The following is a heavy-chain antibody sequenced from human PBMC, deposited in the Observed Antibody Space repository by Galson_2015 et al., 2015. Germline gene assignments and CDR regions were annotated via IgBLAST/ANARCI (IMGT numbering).Heavy chain of an antibody. CDR1: GGSFSGYY. CDR3: ARLLAVAGTGFDY. CDR2: INHSGST. V-gene: IGHV4-34*01. D-gene: IGHD6-19*01. J-gene: IGHJ4*02. Sequence: ETLSLTCAVYGGSFSGYYWSWIRQPPGKGLEWIGEINHSGSTNYNPSLKSRVTISADTSKNQFSLKLSSVTAADTAVYYCARLLAVAGTGFDYWGQGTLVTVSS.